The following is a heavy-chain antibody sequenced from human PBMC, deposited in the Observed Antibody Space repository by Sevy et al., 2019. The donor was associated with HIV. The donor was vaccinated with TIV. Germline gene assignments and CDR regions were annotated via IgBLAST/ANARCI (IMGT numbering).Heavy chain of an antibody. CDR2: ISSGSSYV. V-gene: IGHV3-21*01. CDR3: ASRLHYYDNPRAY. Sequence: GGSLRLSCAASGFTFSYYNMNWVRQAPGKGLEWVSYISSGSSYVYHGDSVKGRFTISRDNAKNSLYLQMNSLRTEDTAVYYCASRLHYYDNPRAYWGQGTQVTVSS. CDR1: GFTFSYYN. D-gene: IGHD3-22*01. J-gene: IGHJ4*02.